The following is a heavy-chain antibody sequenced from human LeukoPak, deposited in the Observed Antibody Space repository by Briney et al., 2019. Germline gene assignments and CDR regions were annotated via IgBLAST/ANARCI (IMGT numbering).Heavy chain of an antibody. Sequence: ASVKVSCKASGYTFTGYHIHWVRQAPGQGLEWMGWINPKSGGTNYAQKFEGWVTMTRDTSMSTVYMELSRLKSDDTAVYYCARLTSMPRGAFDIWGQGTMVAVSS. CDR2: INPKSGGT. CDR3: ARLTSMPRGAFDI. D-gene: IGHD2-2*01. J-gene: IGHJ3*02. CDR1: GYTFTGYH. V-gene: IGHV1-2*04.